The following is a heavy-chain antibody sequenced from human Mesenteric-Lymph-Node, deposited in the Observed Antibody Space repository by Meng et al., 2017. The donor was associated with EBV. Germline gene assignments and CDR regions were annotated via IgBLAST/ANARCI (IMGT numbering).Heavy chain of an antibody. J-gene: IGHJ4*02. CDR2: IYHTGTT. V-gene: IGHV4-30-2*01. CDR3: ARAGAYYDVLTGFDY. Sequence: QLKESGRRLVRPSQTLSSTCPGFGVSLSCGGYSWNWIRQTPGRGLEWIGYIYHTGTTYYNPSLKSRVTMSVDRSTNQFSLWLKSVTAADTAIYYCARAGAYYDVLTGFDYWGQGTLVTVSS. CDR1: GVSLSCGGYS. D-gene: IGHD3-9*01.